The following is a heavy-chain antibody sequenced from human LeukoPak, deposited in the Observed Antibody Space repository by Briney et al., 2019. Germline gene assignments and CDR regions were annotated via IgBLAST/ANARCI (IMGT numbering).Heavy chain of an antibody. Sequence: GGSLRLSCAASGFTVRSNYMSWVRQAPGKGLEWVSLIYINGSNYYPDSVKGRFTISRDNSKNTLYLQMNSLRAEDTALYYCARDLGFGDYGMDVWGKGTTVTVSS. CDR2: IYINGSN. D-gene: IGHD3-10*01. J-gene: IGHJ6*04. CDR1: GFTVRSNY. CDR3: ARDLGFGDYGMDV. V-gene: IGHV3-53*01.